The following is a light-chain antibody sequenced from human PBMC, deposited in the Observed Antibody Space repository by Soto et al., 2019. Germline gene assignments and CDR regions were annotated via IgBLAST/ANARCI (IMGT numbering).Light chain of an antibody. Sequence: EIVMTQSPATLSVSPGERATLSCRASQTVATNVAWYQQKPGPAPRLLIHGASTRATGVSARFSGTGSGTEFTLTISSLQSEDFAVYYCQQYHNWPPQYTFGQGTRLQIK. CDR2: GAS. V-gene: IGKV3-15*01. CDR3: QQYHNWPPQYT. J-gene: IGKJ2*01. CDR1: QTVATN.